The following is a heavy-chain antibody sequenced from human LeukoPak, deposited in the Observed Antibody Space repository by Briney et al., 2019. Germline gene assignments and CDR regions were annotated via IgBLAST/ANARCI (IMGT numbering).Heavy chain of an antibody. CDR2: IYYSGST. V-gene: IGHV4-59*01. CDR3: AREAGLHYYYMDV. Sequence: SETLSLTCTVSGGSISSYYWSWIRQPPGKGLEWIGYIYYSGSTNYNPSLKSRVTISVDTSKNQFSLKLSSVTAADTAVYYCAREAGLHYYYMDVWGKGTTVTVSS. CDR1: GGSISSYY. J-gene: IGHJ6*03. D-gene: IGHD3/OR15-3a*01.